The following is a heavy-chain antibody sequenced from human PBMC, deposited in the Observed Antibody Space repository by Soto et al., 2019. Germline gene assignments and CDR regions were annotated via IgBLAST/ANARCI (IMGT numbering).Heavy chain of an antibody. CDR1: GYTFTSYG. J-gene: IGHJ4*02. CDR2: ISAHNDNT. CDR3: ARGRYGDY. D-gene: IGHD1-1*01. V-gene: IGHV1-18*01. Sequence: QVHLVQSGAEVKKPGASVKVSCKCSGYTFTSYGITWVRQAPGQGLEWMGWISAHNDNTDYAQKLQGSVTVTRDTSTSTAYMELRSLRSDDTAVYYCARGRYGDYWGQGDLVTVSS.